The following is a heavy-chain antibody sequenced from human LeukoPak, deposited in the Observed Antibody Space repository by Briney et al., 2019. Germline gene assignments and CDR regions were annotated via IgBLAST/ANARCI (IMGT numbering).Heavy chain of an antibody. CDR2: IIPIFGTA. CDR3: ARGGSSAYYYYYYYMDV. D-gene: IGHD6-6*01. V-gene: IGHV1-69*05. CDR1: GGTFSSYA. Sequence: ASVKVSCKASGGTFSSYAISWVRQAPGQGLEWMGGIIPIFGTANYAQKFQGRVTITTDESTCTAYMELSSLRSEDTAVYYCARGGSSAYYYYYYYMDVWGKGTTVTVSS. J-gene: IGHJ6*03.